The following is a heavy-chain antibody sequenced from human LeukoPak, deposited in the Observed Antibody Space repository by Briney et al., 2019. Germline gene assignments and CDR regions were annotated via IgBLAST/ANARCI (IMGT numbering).Heavy chain of an antibody. J-gene: IGHJ4*02. V-gene: IGHV1-8*01. CDR2: MNPNSGNT. CDR1: GYTFTSYD. D-gene: IGHD3-22*01. CDR3: ARGRGYDSSGQYYFDY. Sequence: GASVKVSCKASGYTFTSYDINWVRQATGQRLEWMGWMNPNSGNTGYAQKFQGRVTMTRNTSISTAYMELSSLRSEDTAVYYCARGRGYDSSGQYYFDYWGQGTLVTVSS.